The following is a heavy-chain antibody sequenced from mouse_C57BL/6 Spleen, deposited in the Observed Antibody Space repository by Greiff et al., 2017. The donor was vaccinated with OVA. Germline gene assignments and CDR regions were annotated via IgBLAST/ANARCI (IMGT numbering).Heavy chain of an antibody. V-gene: IGHV1-22*01. CDR1: GYTFTDYN. CDR2: INPNNGGT. Sequence: EVKLVESGPELVKPGASVKMSCKASGYTFTDYNMHWVKQSHGKSLEWIGYINPNNGGTSYNQKFKGKATLTVNKSSSTAYMELRSLTSEDSAVYDCARYYYGSSYVGYWGQGTTLTVSS. D-gene: IGHD1-1*01. J-gene: IGHJ2*01. CDR3: ARYYYGSSYVGY.